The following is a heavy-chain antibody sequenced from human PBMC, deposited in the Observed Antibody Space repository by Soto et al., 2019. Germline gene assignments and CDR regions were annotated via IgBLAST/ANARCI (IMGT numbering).Heavy chain of an antibody. V-gene: IGHV3-20*03. Sequence: GSLRLSFAASGFTFDDYGMSCVRQAPGPGLEWVSGINWNGGSTGYADSVKGRFTISRDNAKNSLYLQMNSLRAEDTALYYCARDQVQLWLGGYYGMDVWGQGTTVTVSS. CDR1: GFTFDDYG. CDR2: INWNGGST. CDR3: ARDQVQLWLGGYYGMDV. D-gene: IGHD5-18*01. J-gene: IGHJ6*02.